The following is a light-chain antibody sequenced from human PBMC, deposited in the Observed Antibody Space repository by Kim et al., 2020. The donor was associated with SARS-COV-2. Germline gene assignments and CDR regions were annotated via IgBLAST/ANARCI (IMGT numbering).Light chain of an antibody. V-gene: IGLV3-9*01. Sequence: AMGQTAWITCGGNNIGSKNVHWYQQKPGRAPVLVIYRVTDRPSGIPERFSGSNSRNTATLTISRAQAGDEADYYCQVWDSSTAYVVFGGGTQLTVL. CDR1: NIGSKN. CDR2: RVT. J-gene: IGLJ2*01. CDR3: QVWDSSTAYVV.